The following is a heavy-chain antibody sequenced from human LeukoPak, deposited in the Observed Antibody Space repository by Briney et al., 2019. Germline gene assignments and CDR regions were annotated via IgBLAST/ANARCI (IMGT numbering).Heavy chain of an antibody. Sequence: PSETLSLTCAVSGYSISSGYYWGWIRQPPGKGLEWIGSIYHSGSTYYNPSLKSRVTISVDTSKNQFSLKLSSVTAADTAVYYCARESSSGYFYAFDIWGQGTMVTVSS. V-gene: IGHV4-38-2*02. J-gene: IGHJ3*02. CDR2: IYHSGST. CDR3: ARESSSGYFYAFDI. D-gene: IGHD3-22*01. CDR1: GYSISSGYY.